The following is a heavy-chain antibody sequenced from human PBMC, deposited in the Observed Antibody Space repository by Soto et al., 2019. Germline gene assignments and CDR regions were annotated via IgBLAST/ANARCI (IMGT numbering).Heavy chain of an antibody. J-gene: IGHJ3*02. D-gene: IGHD6-19*01. CDR1: GFTFSSYT. CDR3: ARDEIFSSGWWLTFDI. Sequence: QVQLVESGGGVVQPGKSLRLSCAASGFTFSSYTFHWVRQAPGKGLEWVAVISYDGINKHYADSVKGRFTISRDSSKNTLYLQMNSLRTEDTAVYYCARDEIFSSGWWLTFDIWGHGTMVTVSS. V-gene: IGHV3-30-3*01. CDR2: ISYDGINK.